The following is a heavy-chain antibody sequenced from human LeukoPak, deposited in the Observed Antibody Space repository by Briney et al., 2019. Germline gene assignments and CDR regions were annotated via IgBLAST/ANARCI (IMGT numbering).Heavy chain of an antibody. Sequence: GRSLRLSCAASGFTFSSYGMHWVRQAPGKGLEWVSSISSSSSYIYYADSVKGRFTISRDNAKNSLYLQMNSLRAEDTAVYYCARDPSGRFALDIWGQGTMVTVSS. CDR1: GFTFSSYG. D-gene: IGHD1-26*01. CDR3: ARDPSGRFALDI. J-gene: IGHJ3*02. V-gene: IGHV3-21*01. CDR2: ISSSSSYI.